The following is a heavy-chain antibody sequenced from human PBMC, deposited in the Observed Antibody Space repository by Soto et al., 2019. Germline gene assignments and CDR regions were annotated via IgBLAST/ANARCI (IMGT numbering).Heavy chain of an antibody. Sequence: ASVKVSCKASGYTFTSYGISWVRQAPGQGLEWMGWISPYNGGTNYAQKLQGRVTMTTDTSTSTAYMELRSLRSDDTAVYYCARVRKIAVAQRTPYYVMDAWGQGTAFTVSS. J-gene: IGHJ6*02. D-gene: IGHD6-19*01. CDR2: ISPYNGGT. V-gene: IGHV1-18*01. CDR3: ARVRKIAVAQRTPYYVMDA. CDR1: GYTFTSYG.